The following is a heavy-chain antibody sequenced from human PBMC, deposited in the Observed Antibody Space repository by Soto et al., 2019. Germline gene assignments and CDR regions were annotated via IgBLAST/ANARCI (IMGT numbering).Heavy chain of an antibody. CDR2: IWYDGSNK. CDR3: ARDRPYCSGGSCYFRYFDY. D-gene: IGHD2-15*01. Sequence: GGSLRLSCAASGFTFSSYGMHWVRQAPGKGLEWVAVIWYDGSNKYYADSVKGRFTISRDNSKNTLYLQMNSLRAEDTAVYYCARDRPYCSGGSCYFRYFDYWGQGTLVTVSS. CDR1: GFTFSSYG. V-gene: IGHV3-33*01. J-gene: IGHJ4*02.